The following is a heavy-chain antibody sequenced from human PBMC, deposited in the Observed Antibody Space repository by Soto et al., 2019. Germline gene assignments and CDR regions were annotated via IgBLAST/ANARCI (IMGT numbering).Heavy chain of an antibody. CDR3: TKDSGARPEHFQD. Sequence: QVLLVQSGAEVKKPGASVKVSCKASGYTFTSYGISWVRQAPGQGLEWMGWITPLKGNTHYSQNFQGRVIMTTDTSTNTAYLEMRRLTSDDTAVYYCTKDSGARPEHFQDWGQGTLVSVSS. V-gene: IGHV1-18*01. J-gene: IGHJ1*01. CDR1: GYTFTSYG. D-gene: IGHD4-17*01. CDR2: ITPLKGNT.